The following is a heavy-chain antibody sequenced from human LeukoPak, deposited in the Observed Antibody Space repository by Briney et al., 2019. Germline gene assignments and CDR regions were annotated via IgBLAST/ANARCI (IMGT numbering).Heavy chain of an antibody. J-gene: IGHJ3*02. D-gene: IGHD3-22*01. CDR2: INPNSGGT. Sequence: ASVKVSCKASGYTFTGYYMHWVRQAPGQGLEWMGWINPNSGGTNYAQKFQGWVTMTRDTSIRTAYMELSRLRSDDTAVYYCARAPYYDSSGYLDAFDIWGQGTMVTVSS. CDR3: ARAPYYDSSGYLDAFDI. V-gene: IGHV1-2*04. CDR1: GYTFTGYY.